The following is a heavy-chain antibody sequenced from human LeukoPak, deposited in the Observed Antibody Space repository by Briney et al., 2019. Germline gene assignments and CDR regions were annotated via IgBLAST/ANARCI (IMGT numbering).Heavy chain of an antibody. CDR1: GFTFSSYS. J-gene: IGHJ4*02. CDR3: ARDRTMVRGPYFDY. CDR2: ISSSSSYI. V-gene: IGHV3-21*01. Sequence: GGSLRLSCAASGFTFSSYSMNWVRQAPGKGLEWVASISSSSSYIYYADSEKGRFTISRDNAKNSLYLQMNSLRAEDTAVYYCARDRTMVRGPYFDYWGQGTLVTVSS. D-gene: IGHD3-10*01.